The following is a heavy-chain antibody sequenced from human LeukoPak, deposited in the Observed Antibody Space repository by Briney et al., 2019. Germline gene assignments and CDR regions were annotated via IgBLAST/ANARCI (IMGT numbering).Heavy chain of an antibody. J-gene: IGHJ6*03. CDR3: ARGPHVVVPAAHRDYYYYMDV. Sequence: SVKASCKASGGTFSSYAISWVRQAPGQGLEWMGGIIPIFGTANYAQKFQGRVTITRNTSISTAYMELSSLRSEDTAVYYCARGPHVVVPAAHRDYYYYMDVWGKGTTVTVSS. CDR2: IIPIFGTA. CDR1: GGTFSSYA. V-gene: IGHV1-69*05. D-gene: IGHD2-2*01.